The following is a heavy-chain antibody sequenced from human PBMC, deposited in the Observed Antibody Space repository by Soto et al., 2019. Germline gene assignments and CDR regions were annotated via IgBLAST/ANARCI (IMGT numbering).Heavy chain of an antibody. D-gene: IGHD5-18*01. CDR3: ANLDTAMAPLDV. V-gene: IGHV3-30*18. CDR1: GFTFSSYG. CDR2: ISYDGSNK. Sequence: GGSLRLSCAASGFTFSSYGMHWVRQAPGKGLEWVAVISYDGSNKYYADSVKGRFTISRDNSKNTLYLQMSSLRAEDTAVYYCANLDTAMAPLDVWGQGTTVTVSS. J-gene: IGHJ6*02.